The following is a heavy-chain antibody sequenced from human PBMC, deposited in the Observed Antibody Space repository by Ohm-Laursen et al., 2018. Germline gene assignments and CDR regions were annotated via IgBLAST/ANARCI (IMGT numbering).Heavy chain of an antibody. Sequence: ASVTASCKADGLTFTSYFLHWVRQAPGQGLEWMGIINPTDDSTFITQKFQGRVSMTRDTSTSTVYMELTSLRSEDTAVYYCARDKVYGDLSWSKYRPYYFDSWGQGTLVTVSS. V-gene: IGHV1-46*01. D-gene: IGHD4-17*01. CDR1: GLTFTSYF. J-gene: IGHJ4*02. CDR2: INPTDDST. CDR3: ARDKVYGDLSWSKYRPYYFDS.